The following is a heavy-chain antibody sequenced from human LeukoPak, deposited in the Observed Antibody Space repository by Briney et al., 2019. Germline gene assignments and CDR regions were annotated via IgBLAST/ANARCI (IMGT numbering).Heavy chain of an antibody. D-gene: IGHD4-17*01. CDR1: GASIISSNW. CDR3: MGADYGGH. J-gene: IGHJ4*02. Sequence: SETLSLTCAVSGASIISSNWWSWVRQPSGKGLEWIGEIWHSGTTNYNPSLKSRVTISVDNSKNQFSLKLNSVTAADTAVYYCMGADYGGHWGQGTLVTVSS. V-gene: IGHV4-4*02. CDR2: IWHSGTT.